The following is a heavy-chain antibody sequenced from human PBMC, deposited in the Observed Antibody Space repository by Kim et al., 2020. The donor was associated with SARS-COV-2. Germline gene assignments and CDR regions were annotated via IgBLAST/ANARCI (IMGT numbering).Heavy chain of an antibody. CDR2: IKSKTDGGTT. CDR3: TTDESGDYDILTGPSSLYMDV. Sequence: GGSLRLSCAASGFTFSNAWMSWVRQAPGKGLEWVGRIKSKTDGGTTDYAAPVKGRFTISRDDSKNTLYLQMNSLKTEDTAVYYCTTDESGDYDILTGPSSLYMDVWGQGTTVTVSS. J-gene: IGHJ6*02. V-gene: IGHV3-15*01. CDR1: GFTFSNAW. D-gene: IGHD3-9*01.